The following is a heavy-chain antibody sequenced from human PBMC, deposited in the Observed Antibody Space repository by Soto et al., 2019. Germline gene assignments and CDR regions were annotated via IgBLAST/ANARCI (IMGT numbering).Heavy chain of an antibody. D-gene: IGHD2-2*01. Sequence: SETLSLTCTVAGGSISSYYWSWIRQPPGKGLEWIGYIYYSGSTNYNPSLKSRVTISVDTSKNQFSLKLSSVTAADTAMYYCARDLGFCSSTSCYPWLDPWGQGNLVTVSS. J-gene: IGHJ5*02. V-gene: IGHV4-59*01. CDR2: IYYSGST. CDR3: ARDLGFCSSTSCYPWLDP. CDR1: GGSISSYY.